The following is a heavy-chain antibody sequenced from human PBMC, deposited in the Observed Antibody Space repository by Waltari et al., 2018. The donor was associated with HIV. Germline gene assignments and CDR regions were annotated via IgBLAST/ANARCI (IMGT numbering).Heavy chain of an antibody. V-gene: IGHV3-48*01. CDR2: ISSSSSTI. D-gene: IGHD3-22*01. CDR1: GFTFRSNS. Sequence: EVQLVESGGGLVQPGGSLRLSCAASGFTFRSNSMNWLSKAPGKGLEWVSYISSSSSTIYYADSVKGRFTISRDNAKNSLYLQMNSLRAEDTAVYYCARHDDSRFFWAFDIWGQGTMVTVSS. CDR3: ARHDDSRFFWAFDI. J-gene: IGHJ3*02.